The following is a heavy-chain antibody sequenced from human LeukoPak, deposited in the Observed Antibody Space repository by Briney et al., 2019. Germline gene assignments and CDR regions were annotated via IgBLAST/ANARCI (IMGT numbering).Heavy chain of an antibody. J-gene: IGHJ4*02. CDR1: GYTFTSYY. CDR2: INANSGNT. CDR3: ARSRAYDILTGYYHLFDY. D-gene: IGHD3-9*01. Sequence: ASVKVSCKASGYTFTSYYMRWVRQAPGQGLEWMGWINANSGNTNYAQKLQGRVTMTTDTSTSTAYMELRSLRSDDTAVYYCARSRAYDILTGYYHLFDYWGQGTLVTVSS. V-gene: IGHV1-18*04.